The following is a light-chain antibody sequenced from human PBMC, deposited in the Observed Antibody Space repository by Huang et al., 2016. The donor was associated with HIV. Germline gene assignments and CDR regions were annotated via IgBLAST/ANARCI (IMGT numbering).Light chain of an antibody. Sequence: IQMTQSPTSLSASIGDRVSIACRASQNINTYLNWYQQKPGKAPKLLISSASTLHGGVPSRFSGSGSGTDFTLTSRGLQLDDFATYYCQQSYSALSSFGPGTRL. V-gene: IGKV1-39*01. CDR3: QQSYSALSS. J-gene: IGKJ5*01. CDR1: QNINTY. CDR2: SAS.